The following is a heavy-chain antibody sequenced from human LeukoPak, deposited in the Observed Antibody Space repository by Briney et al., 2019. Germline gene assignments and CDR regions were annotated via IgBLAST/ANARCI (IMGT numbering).Heavy chain of an antibody. CDR1: GGSISTYY. J-gene: IGHJ4*02. Sequence: SETLSLTCTVSGGSISTYYWSWIRQPPGKGLEWIGYIYTSGSTDYNPPLKSRVTNSLDTSNNQFSLNLNSVTAADTAVYYCARSRGRKVTPFDYWGQGILVTVSS. V-gene: IGHV4-4*09. CDR3: ARSRGRKVTPFDY. CDR2: IYTSGST. D-gene: IGHD3-10*01.